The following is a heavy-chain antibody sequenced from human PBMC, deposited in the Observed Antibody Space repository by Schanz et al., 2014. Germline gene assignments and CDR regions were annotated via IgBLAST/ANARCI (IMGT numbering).Heavy chain of an antibody. V-gene: IGHV3-23*01. CDR1: GFSFGTYA. CDR3: AKDLGVDCGDGCFNWYFDL. Sequence: EVHLLESGGGLVQPGGSLRLSCAASGFSFGTYAMSWVRQAPGKGLLWVSSISGTGGDDTYYADSVKGRFTISRDNSRSTMYLQMNSLRAEDTAVYFCAKDLGVDCGDGCFNWYFDLWGRGTLVTVSS. CDR2: ISGTGGDDT. D-gene: IGHD2-21*02. J-gene: IGHJ2*01.